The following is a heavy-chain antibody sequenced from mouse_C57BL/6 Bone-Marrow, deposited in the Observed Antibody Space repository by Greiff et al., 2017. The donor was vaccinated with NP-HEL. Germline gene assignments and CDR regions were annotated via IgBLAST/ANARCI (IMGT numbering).Heavy chain of an antibody. V-gene: IGHV14-2*01. CDR3: ARDWAYSNGSNY. CDR1: GYTFTSYW. J-gene: IGHJ2*01. Sequence: VQLQQSGTELVKPGASVKLSCKASGYTFTSYWMHWVKQRPGQGLAWVGRIAPEDGETKYAPRFQGQATISADTSSNTAYLQLRRLTTENTADYYWARDWAYSNGSNYWGQGTTLTVSS. CDR2: IAPEDGET. D-gene: IGHD1-1*01.